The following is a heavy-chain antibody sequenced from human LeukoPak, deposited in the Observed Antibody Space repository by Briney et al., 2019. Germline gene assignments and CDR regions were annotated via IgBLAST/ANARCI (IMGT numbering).Heavy chain of an antibody. J-gene: IGHJ3*02. V-gene: IGHV3-53*01. Sequence: IYRGGPTYYADAVKGRFTISRDTSKNTLYLQMNSLRAGGTAVYFCAGDLGIAGTTHAFDIWGEGTMVTVSS. D-gene: IGHD1-14*01. CDR3: AGDLGIAGTTHAFDI. CDR2: IYRGGPT.